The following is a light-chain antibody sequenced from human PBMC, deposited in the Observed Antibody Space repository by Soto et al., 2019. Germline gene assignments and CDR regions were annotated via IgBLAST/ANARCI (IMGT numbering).Light chain of an antibody. CDR3: QQYNKWPLT. V-gene: IGKV3-15*01. CDR2: GAS. CDR1: ESVSNN. Sequence: EIVLTQSPATLSVSQGERDTLSCRASESVSNNLAWYQQKPGQAPRLLIYGASARATGIPARFSGSGSGTEFTLTISSLQSEDFAVYYCQQYNKWPLTFGGGTKVEIK. J-gene: IGKJ4*01.